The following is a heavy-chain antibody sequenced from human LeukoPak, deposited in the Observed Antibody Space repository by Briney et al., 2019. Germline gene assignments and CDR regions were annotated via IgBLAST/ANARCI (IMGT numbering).Heavy chain of an antibody. CDR2: ISPYNGDT. CDR1: GYTFNTYG. J-gene: IGHJ5*01. D-gene: IGHD3-22*01. Sequence: ASVKVSFTASGYTFNTYGITWVRQAPGQGLEWMGWISPYNGDTHYSQKFQERVTMTTDTSTSTAYMDLRSLGFDDTAVYYCARDKAFLGYYDTSGYFQQWFDSWGQGTLVTVSS. V-gene: IGHV1-18*04. CDR3: ARDKAFLGYYDTSGYFQQWFDS.